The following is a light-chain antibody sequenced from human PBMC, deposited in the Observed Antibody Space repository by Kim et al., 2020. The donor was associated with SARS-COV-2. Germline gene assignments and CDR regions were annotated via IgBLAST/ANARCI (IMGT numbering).Light chain of an antibody. CDR2: GAS. V-gene: IGKV3-15*01. CDR3: QQYSDWPRA. CDR1: QSVSSN. Sequence: EIVMTQSPATLSVSPGERATLSCRASQSVSSNLAWYQQRPGQAPRLLIHGASTRATGVPARFSGSGSGTEFTLTISSLQSEDFAVYYCQQYSDWPRAFGQGTQLEI. J-gene: IGKJ2*01.